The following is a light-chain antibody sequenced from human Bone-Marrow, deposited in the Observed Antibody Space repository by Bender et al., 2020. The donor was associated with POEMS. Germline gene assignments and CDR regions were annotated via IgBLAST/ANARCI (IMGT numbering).Light chain of an antibody. Sequence: QSALTQPASVSGSPGQSITISCAGTSSDVGGYYYVSWYQHHPGKAPKLLIYDGSNRPSGVSNRFSGSKSVNTASLTISGLQAEDAADFYCCSYADNSVWVFGGGSKLTVL. V-gene: IGLV2-14*03. CDR2: DGS. CDR3: CSYADNSVWV. J-gene: IGLJ3*02. CDR1: SSDVGGYYY.